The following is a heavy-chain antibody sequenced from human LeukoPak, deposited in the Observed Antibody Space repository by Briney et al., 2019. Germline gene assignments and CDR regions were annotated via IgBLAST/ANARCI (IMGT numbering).Heavy chain of an antibody. CDR3: ARKSHSSSWTHFDY. CDR2: IYPGDSDT. Sequence: GESLKISCKGSGYSFTSYWIGWVRQMPGKGLEWMGIIYPGDSDTRYSPSFQGQVTISAGKSISTAYLQWSSLKASDTAMYYCARKSHSSSWTHFDYGGQGTLVTVSS. CDR1: GYSFTSYW. D-gene: IGHD6-13*01. V-gene: IGHV5-51*01. J-gene: IGHJ4*02.